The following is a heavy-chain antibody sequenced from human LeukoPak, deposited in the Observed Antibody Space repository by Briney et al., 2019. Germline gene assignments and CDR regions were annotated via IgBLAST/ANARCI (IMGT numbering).Heavy chain of an antibody. CDR3: ARGVVPAASGRLGPFDP. CDR2: IYTSGST. D-gene: IGHD2-2*01. CDR1: GGSISSYY. Sequence: SETLSLTCTVSGGSISSYYWSWIRQPAGKGLEWIGRIYTSGSTNYNPSLKSRVTMSVDTSKNQFSLKLSSVTAADTAVYYCARGVVPAASGRLGPFDPWGQGTLVTVSS. J-gene: IGHJ5*02. V-gene: IGHV4-4*07.